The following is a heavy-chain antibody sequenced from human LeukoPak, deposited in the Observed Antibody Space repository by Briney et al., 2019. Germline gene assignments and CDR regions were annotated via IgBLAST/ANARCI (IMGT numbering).Heavy chain of an antibody. D-gene: IGHD4-17*01. CDR2: ITISSTYI. Sequence: GSLRLSCAASGFTFSTYNINWVRQTPGKGLEWVSSITISSTYIYYADSVKGRFTISRDNAKNSLYLPMNSLRAEDTAVYYCARGGDYGFYYFDYWGQGTLVTVSS. CDR1: GFTFSTYN. V-gene: IGHV3-21*01. J-gene: IGHJ4*02. CDR3: ARGGDYGFYYFDY.